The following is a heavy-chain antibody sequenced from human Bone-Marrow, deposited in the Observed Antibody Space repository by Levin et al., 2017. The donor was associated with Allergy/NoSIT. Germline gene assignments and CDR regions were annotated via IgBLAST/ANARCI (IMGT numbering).Heavy chain of an antibody. CDR2: IKSKTDGGTT. J-gene: IGHJ4*02. CDR3: TTDFIELLWFGSY. V-gene: IGHV3-15*01. Sequence: GGSLRLSCAASGFTFSNAWMSWVRQAPGKGLEWVGRIKSKTDGGTTDYAAPVKGRFTISRDDSKNTLYLQMNSLKTEDTAVYYCTTDFIELLWFGSYWGQGTLVTVSS. D-gene: IGHD3-10*01. CDR1: GFTFSNAW.